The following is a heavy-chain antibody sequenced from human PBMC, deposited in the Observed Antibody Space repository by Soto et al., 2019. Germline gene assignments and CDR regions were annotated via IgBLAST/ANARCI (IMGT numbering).Heavy chain of an antibody. J-gene: IGHJ4*02. CDR2: IYYSGIT. Sequence: SETLSLTCTVSGVSISNSSYYWGWIRRPPGKGLEWIGTIYYSGITYYNPSLKSRVTISVGTSENQFSLKLTSVTAADTAVYYCARHGSNWGQGTLVTVSS. CDR3: ARHGSN. CDR1: GVSISNSSYY. V-gene: IGHV4-39*01.